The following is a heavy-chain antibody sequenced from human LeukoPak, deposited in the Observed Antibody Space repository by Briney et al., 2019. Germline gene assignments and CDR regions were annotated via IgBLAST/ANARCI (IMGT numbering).Heavy chain of an antibody. J-gene: IGHJ4*02. D-gene: IGHD3-10*01. CDR1: GFTFSSYA. V-gene: IGHV3-23*01. CDR3: AKYQILITMVRGVYPDY. CDR2: ISGSGGST. Sequence: GGSLRLSCAASGFTFSSYAMSWVRQAPGKGLEWVFAISGSGGSTYYADSVKGRFTISRDNSKNTLYLQMNSLRAADTAVYYCAKYQILITMVRGVYPDYWGQGTLVTVSS.